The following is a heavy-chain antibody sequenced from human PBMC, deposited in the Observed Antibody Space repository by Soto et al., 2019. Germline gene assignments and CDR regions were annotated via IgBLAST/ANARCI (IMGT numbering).Heavy chain of an antibody. J-gene: IGHJ4*02. CDR1: GYTFTGYY. CDR3: ARDLVYYDSSGYFDY. D-gene: IGHD3-22*01. V-gene: IGHV1-2*02. CDR2: INPNSGGT. Sequence: ASVKVSCKASGYTFTGYYMHWVRQAPGQGLEWMGWINPNSGGTNYAQKFQGRVTMTRDTSISTAYMELSRLRSDDTAVYYCARDLVYYDSSGYFDYWGQGTLVTVSS.